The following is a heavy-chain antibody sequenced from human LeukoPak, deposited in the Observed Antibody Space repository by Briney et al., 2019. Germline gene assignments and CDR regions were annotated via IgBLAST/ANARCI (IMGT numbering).Heavy chain of an antibody. CDR1: GFTFSSYS. Sequence: GGSLRLSCAASGFTFSSYSMNWVRQAPGKGLEWVSSISSSSSYIYYADSVKGRFTISRDNAKNSLYLQMNSLRAEDTAVYYCARDRSYYGSGSYYKNRGQGTLVTVSS. D-gene: IGHD3-10*01. J-gene: IGHJ4*02. CDR2: ISSSSSYI. V-gene: IGHV3-21*01. CDR3: ARDRSYYGSGSYYKN.